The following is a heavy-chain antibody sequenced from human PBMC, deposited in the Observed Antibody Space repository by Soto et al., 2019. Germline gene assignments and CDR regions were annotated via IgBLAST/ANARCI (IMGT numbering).Heavy chain of an antibody. J-gene: IGHJ3*02. Sequence: QVQLQESGPGLVKPSGTLSLTCAVSSGSISSSNWWSWVRQPPGKGLEWIGEIYHSGSTNYNPSLKSRVTRSVDKSKNQFSLKRSSVTAADTAVYYCARGSQTTVTTGAAFDIWGQGTMVTVSS. D-gene: IGHD4-17*01. V-gene: IGHV4-4*02. CDR1: SGSISSSNW. CDR3: ARGSQTTVTTGAAFDI. CDR2: IYHSGST.